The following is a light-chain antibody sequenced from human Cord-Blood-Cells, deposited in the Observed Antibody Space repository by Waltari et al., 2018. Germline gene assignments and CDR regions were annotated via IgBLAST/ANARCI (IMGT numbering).Light chain of an antibody. V-gene: IGLV2-8*01. CDR3: SSYAGSNNFGV. Sequence: QSALTQPPSASGSPGQSVTFPCTGTSSDVGGYNYVSWYQQHPGKAPKLMIYDVSKRPSGVPDRFSGSKSGNTASLTVSGLQAEDEADYYCSSYAGSNNFGVFGGGTKLTVL. CDR1: SSDVGGYNY. J-gene: IGLJ2*01. CDR2: DVS.